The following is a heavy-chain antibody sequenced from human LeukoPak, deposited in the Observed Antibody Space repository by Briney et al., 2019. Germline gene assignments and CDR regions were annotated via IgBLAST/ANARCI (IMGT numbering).Heavy chain of an antibody. D-gene: IGHD6-19*01. J-gene: IGHJ4*02. CDR3: ARELAVTGPFDY. V-gene: IGHV3-7*01. CDR1: GFTFSGSA. CDR2: VKQDGSEK. Sequence: GGSLRLSCAASGFTFSGSAMHWVRQAPGKGLEWVANVKQDGSEKYYADSVKGRFTISRDNAKNSLYMQMNSLRAEDTAVYYCARELAVTGPFDYWGQGTLVTVSS.